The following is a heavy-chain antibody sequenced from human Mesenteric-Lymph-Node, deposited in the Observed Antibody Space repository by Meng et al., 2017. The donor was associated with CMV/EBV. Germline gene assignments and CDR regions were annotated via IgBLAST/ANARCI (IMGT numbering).Heavy chain of an antibody. CDR1: GFTFSSYG. CDR3: ARDCGEEYYSGSYSYWFDP. J-gene: IGHJ5*02. V-gene: IGHV4-59*01. D-gene: IGHD1-26*01. Sequence: GSLRLSCAASGFTFSSYGMHWVRQAPGKGLEWIGYIYFTGSTKYNPSLTSRVTISIDTSKSQFSLQLSSVTTADTAVYYCARDCGEEYYSGSYSYWFDPWGQGTLVTVSS. CDR2: IYFTGST.